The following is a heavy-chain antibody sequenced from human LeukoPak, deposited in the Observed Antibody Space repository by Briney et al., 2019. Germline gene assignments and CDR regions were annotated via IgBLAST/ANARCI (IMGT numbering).Heavy chain of an antibody. CDR1: GYSFTSYW. J-gene: IGHJ4*02. V-gene: IGHV5-51*01. CDR3: ARHVKDDILTGYCIPQFYPDY. CDR2: IDPGDSDT. Sequence: GESLKISCKGSGYSFTSYWIGWVRQMPGKGLEWMGIIDPGDSDTRYSPSFQGQVTISADKSISTAYLQWSGLRASDTAMYYCARHVKDDILTGYCIPQFYPDYWGQGTLVTASS. D-gene: IGHD3-9*01.